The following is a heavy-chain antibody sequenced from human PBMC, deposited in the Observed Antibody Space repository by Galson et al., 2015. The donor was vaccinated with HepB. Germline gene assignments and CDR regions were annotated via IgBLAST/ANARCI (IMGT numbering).Heavy chain of an antibody. CDR3: MTDRKGEDRV. V-gene: IGHV3-15*07. CDR1: GFTFSNAW. J-gene: IGHJ4*02. D-gene: IGHD3-16*01. CDR2: IKSKTDGGTP. Sequence: SLRLSCAASGFTFSNAWMNWVGQAPGKGLEWVGRIKSKTDGGTPDYAAPVKGRFSISRDDSKNTLYLQMNSLQTEDTAVYYCMTDRKGEDRVWGQGTLVTVSS.